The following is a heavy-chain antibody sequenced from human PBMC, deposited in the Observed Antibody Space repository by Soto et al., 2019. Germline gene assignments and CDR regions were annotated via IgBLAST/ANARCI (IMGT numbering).Heavy chain of an antibody. CDR1: GYTFTSYG. Sequence: ASVKVSCKASGYTFTSYGISWVRQAPGQGLEWMGWISAYNGNTNYAQKLQGRVTMTTDTSTSTAYMELRSLSSDDTAVYYCARLLPPSSSWPYYYYYYMDVWGKGTTVTVA. D-gene: IGHD6-13*01. V-gene: IGHV1-18*01. CDR3: ARLLPPSSSWPYYYYYYMDV. CDR2: ISAYNGNT. J-gene: IGHJ6*03.